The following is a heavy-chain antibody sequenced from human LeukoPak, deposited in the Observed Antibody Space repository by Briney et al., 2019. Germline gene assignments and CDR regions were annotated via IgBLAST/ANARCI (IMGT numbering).Heavy chain of an antibody. CDR2: INPSGGST. V-gene: IGHV1-46*01. CDR1: GGTFSSYT. J-gene: IGHJ4*02. CDR3: ARDNYGTLDY. D-gene: IGHD4-17*01. Sequence: GASVKVSCKASGGTFSSYTISWVRQAPGQGLEWMGIINPSGGSTSYAQKFQGRVTMTRDTSISTVYMELDRLTFDDTAVYFCARDNYGTLDYWGQGSLVTVSS.